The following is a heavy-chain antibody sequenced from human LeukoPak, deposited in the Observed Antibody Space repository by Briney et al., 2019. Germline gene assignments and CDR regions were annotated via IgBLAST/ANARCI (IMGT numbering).Heavy chain of an antibody. CDR3: ARDRIVVVPAAIRPSYYYYGMDV. Sequence: SETLSLTCTVSGGSISSGGYYWSWIRQHSGKGLEWIGSIFYSGSTYYNPSLKSRVTISVDTSKNQFSLKLSSVTAADTAVYYCARDRIVVVPAAIRPSYYYYGMDVWGQGTTVTVSS. CDR2: IFYSGST. J-gene: IGHJ6*02. CDR1: GGSISSGGYY. V-gene: IGHV4-31*03. D-gene: IGHD2-2*01.